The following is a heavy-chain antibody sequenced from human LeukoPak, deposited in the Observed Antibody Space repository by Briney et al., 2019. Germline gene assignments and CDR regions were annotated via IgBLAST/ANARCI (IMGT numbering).Heavy chain of an antibody. Sequence: GGSLRLSCAAFGFTVSNNFVTWVRQAPGKGLEWVSIIYSGGGTDYADSVKGRFTISRDNSKNTVYLQMNSLRAEDTAVYHCARKSLGIAAAGTFFGSWGQGTLVTVSS. D-gene: IGHD6-13*01. V-gene: IGHV3-53*01. CDR2: IYSGGGT. CDR1: GFTVSNNF. CDR3: ARKSLGIAAAGTFFGS. J-gene: IGHJ5*02.